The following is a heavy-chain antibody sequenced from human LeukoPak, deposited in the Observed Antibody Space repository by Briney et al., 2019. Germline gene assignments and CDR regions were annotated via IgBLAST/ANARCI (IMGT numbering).Heavy chain of an antibody. CDR2: IYYSGST. V-gene: IGHV4-59*08. CDR3: VRPQNTMVRGVPEYFQH. D-gene: IGHD3-10*01. J-gene: IGHJ1*01. Sequence: SETLSLTCTVSGGSISSYYWSWIRQPPGKGLEWIGYIYYSGSTNYNPSLKSRVTISVDTSKNQFSLKLSSVTAADTAVYYCVRPQNTMVRGVPEYFQHWGQGTLVTVSS. CDR1: GGSISSYY.